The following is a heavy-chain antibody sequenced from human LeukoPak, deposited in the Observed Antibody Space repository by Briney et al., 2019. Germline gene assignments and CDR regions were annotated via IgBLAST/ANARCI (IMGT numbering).Heavy chain of an antibody. V-gene: IGHV5-51*01. Sequence: GEALQISCQGSGYSFANYWIGWVRRMPGKGLEWMGIIYPGDSDTRYSPSFQGQVTISADKSISTAYLQWSNLKASDTAMYYCARPLSGGDPPGYWGQGTLVTVSS. CDR2: IYPGDSDT. J-gene: IGHJ4*02. D-gene: IGHD2-21*02. CDR3: ARPLSGGDPPGY. CDR1: GYSFANYW.